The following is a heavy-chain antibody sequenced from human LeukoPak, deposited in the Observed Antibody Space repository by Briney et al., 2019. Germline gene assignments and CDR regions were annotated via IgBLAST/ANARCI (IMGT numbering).Heavy chain of an antibody. CDR1: GSTFSSYS. Sequence: PGGSLRLSCAASGSTFSSYSMNWVRQAPGKGLEWVSYISSSSSTIYYADSVKGRFTISRDNAKNSLYLQMNSLRAEDTAVYYCAREMITFGGVSFDYWGQGTLVTVSS. V-gene: IGHV3-48*04. CDR2: ISSSSSTI. J-gene: IGHJ4*02. D-gene: IGHD3-16*01. CDR3: AREMITFGGVSFDY.